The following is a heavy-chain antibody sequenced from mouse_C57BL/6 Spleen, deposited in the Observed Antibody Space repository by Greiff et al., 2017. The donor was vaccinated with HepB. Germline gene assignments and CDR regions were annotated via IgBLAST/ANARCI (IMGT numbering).Heavy chain of an antibody. CDR2: IDPEDGET. Sequence: EVQLQQSGAELVKPGASVKLSCTASGFNIKDYYMHWVKQRTEQGLEWIGRIDPEDGETKYAPKFQDKATITADTSSNTAYLQLSSLTSEDTAVYYCARGDGYYVDYFDYWGQGTTLTVSS. D-gene: IGHD2-3*01. CDR1: GFNIKDYY. CDR3: ARGDGYYVDYFDY. J-gene: IGHJ2*01. V-gene: IGHV14-2*01.